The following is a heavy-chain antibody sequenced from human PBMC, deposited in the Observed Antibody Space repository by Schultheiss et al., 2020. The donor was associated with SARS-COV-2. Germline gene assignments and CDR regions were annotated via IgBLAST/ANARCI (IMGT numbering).Heavy chain of an antibody. V-gene: IGHV1-46*04. CDR1: GYTFTSYY. D-gene: IGHD3-10*01. J-gene: IGHJ6*02. CDR3: ARVRLLWFGELFPPYGMDV. Sequence: ASVKVSCKASGYTFTSYYIHWVRQAPGQGLEWMGIINPSDGRTSYAQKLQGRVTMTGDTSTSTVYMVLSSLRSEDTAMYYCARVRLLWFGELFPPYGMDVWGQGTTVTVSS. CDR2: INPSDGRT.